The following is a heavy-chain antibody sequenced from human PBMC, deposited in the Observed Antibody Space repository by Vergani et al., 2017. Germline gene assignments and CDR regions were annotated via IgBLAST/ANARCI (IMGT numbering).Heavy chain of an antibody. Sequence: QITLKESGPTLVKPTQTLTLTCTFSGFSLSTGGVGVGWIRQPPGKALEWLAHIFSNDEKSYSPSLKSRLTITKDTSKNQVVLTMTNMDPVDTATYYCARITRGGVGDGDFDYWGQGTLVTVSS. CDR2: IFSNDEK. V-gene: IGHV2-5*01. D-gene: IGHD3-10*01. CDR3: ARITRGGVGDGDFDY. J-gene: IGHJ4*02. CDR1: GFSLSTGGVG.